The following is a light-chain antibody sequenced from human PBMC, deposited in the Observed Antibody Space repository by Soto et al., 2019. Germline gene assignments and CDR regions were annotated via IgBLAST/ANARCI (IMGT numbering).Light chain of an antibody. CDR2: TAS. J-gene: IGKJ3*01. CDR1: QGISHY. V-gene: IGKV1-27*01. Sequence: DIQMTQSPSSLSASVGDRVTITCRASQGISHYLAWYQQKPGKVPKLLIYTASTLHSGVPSRFTGSGSGTDFTLTISDLQPEDVATYYCQKCDRAPFTFGPGTKVEIE. CDR3: QKCDRAPFT.